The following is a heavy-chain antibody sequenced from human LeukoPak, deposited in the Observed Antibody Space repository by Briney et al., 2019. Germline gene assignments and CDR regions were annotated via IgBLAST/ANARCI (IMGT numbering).Heavy chain of an antibody. CDR2: INPSGGST. CDR1: GYTFTSYY. V-gene: IGHV1-46*01. J-gene: IGHJ4*02. Sequence: ASVKVSCKASGYTFTSYYMHWVRQAPGQGLEWMGIINPSGGSTSYAQKFQGRVTMTRDTSTSTVYMELSSLRAEDTAVYYCARETSITMIVGIQLPGTNYFDYWGQGTLVTVSS. D-gene: IGHD3-22*01. CDR3: ARETSITMIVGIQLPGTNYFDY.